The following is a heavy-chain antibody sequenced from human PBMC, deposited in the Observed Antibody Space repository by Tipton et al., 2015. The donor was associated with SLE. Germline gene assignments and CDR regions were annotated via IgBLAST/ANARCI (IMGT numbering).Heavy chain of an antibody. CDR3: ARNPITMVRGVIPGAFDI. Sequence: TLSLTCTVSGGSLNNHFCSWIRQSAGKGLEWIGRVSPSGGTNYNPSLKSRVTMSVDTSKNQFSLKLSSVTAADTAVYYCARNPITMVRGVIPGAFDIWGQGTMVTVSS. J-gene: IGHJ3*02. CDR1: GGSLNNHF. CDR2: VSPSGGT. D-gene: IGHD3-10*01. V-gene: IGHV4-4*07.